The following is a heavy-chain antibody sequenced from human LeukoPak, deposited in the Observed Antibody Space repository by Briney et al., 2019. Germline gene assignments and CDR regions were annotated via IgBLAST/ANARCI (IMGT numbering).Heavy chain of an antibody. CDR3: ARDRYFIGFDY. D-gene: IGHD3-9*01. J-gene: IGHJ4*02. CDR1: GGSINSGDYY. CDR2: IYYSGST. V-gene: IGHV4-30-4*01. Sequence: SETLSLTCTVSGGSINSGDYYWSWIRQPPGKGLEWIGYIYYSGSTYYNPSLKSRVSISIDTSKNQFSLKLSSVTAADTAVYYCARDRYFIGFDYWGQGTLVTVSS.